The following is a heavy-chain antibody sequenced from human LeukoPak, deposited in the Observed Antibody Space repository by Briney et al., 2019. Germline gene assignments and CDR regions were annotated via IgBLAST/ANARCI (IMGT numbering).Heavy chain of an antibody. J-gene: IGHJ6*02. D-gene: IGHD1-1*01. CDR2: IYYSGST. CDR1: GGSISSYY. V-gene: IGHV4-59*01. CDR3: ARAIWNVNGMDV. Sequence: SETLSLTCTVSGGSISSYYWGWIRQPPGKGLEWIGYIYYSGSTNYNPSLKSRVTISVDTSKNQSSLKLSSVTAADTAVYHCARAIWNVNGMDVWGQGTTVTVSS.